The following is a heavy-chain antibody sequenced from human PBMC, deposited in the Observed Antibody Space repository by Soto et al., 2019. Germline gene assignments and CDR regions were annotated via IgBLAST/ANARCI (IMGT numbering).Heavy chain of an antibody. D-gene: IGHD3-22*01. CDR1: GFTFSSYA. V-gene: IGHV3-23*01. Sequence: LRLSCAASGFTFSSYAMSWVRQAPGKGLEWVSSLSGSGISTYYADTVKGRFTISRDNSRNTLYLQMNSLRAEDTAVYYCATSYDSSGYDYWGQGTLVTVSS. CDR3: ATSYDSSGYDY. CDR2: LSGSGIST. J-gene: IGHJ4*02.